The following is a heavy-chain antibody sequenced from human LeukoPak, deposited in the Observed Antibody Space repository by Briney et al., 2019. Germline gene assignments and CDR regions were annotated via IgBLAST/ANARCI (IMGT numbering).Heavy chain of an antibody. CDR3: ARDPNYYDSSGYQLEGY. CDR2: INPSGGST. Sequence: ASVKVSCKASGYTFTSYYMHWVRQAPGQGLEWMGIINPSGGSTSYAQKFQGRVTMTRDKSTSTAYMELSSLRSEDTAVYYCARDPNYYDSSGYQLEGYWGQGTLVTVSS. J-gene: IGHJ4*02. D-gene: IGHD3-22*01. CDR1: GYTFTSYY. V-gene: IGHV1-46*01.